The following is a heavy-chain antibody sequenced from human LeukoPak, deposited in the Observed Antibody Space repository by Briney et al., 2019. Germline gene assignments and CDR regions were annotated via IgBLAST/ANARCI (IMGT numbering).Heavy chain of an antibody. V-gene: IGHV3-9*01. CDR3: ARDSSYYYGSGTYQKAFDY. J-gene: IGHJ4*02. Sequence: GGSLRLSCAVSGFTFDDYAMHWVRQVPGKGLEWVSGINWNSDSIGYADSVKGRFTTSRDNAKNSLYLQMNSLRAEDTALYFCARDSSYYYGSGTYQKAFDYWGQGTLVTVSS. CDR1: GFTFDDYA. CDR2: INWNSDSI. D-gene: IGHD3-10*01.